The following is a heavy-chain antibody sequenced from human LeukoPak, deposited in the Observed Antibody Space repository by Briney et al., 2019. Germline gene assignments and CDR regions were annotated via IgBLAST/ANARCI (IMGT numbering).Heavy chain of an antibody. J-gene: IGHJ4*02. CDR1: GFTFSSYS. CDR3: ARDFSDFWSGYYVWDDY. CDR2: ISSSSSTI. V-gene: IGHV3-48*04. Sequence: GGSLRLSCAASGFTFSSYSMNWVRQAPGKGLEWVSYISSSSSTIYYADSVKGRFTISRDNAKNSLYLQMNSLRAEDTAVYYCARDFSDFWSGYYVWDDYWGQGTLVTVSS. D-gene: IGHD3-3*01.